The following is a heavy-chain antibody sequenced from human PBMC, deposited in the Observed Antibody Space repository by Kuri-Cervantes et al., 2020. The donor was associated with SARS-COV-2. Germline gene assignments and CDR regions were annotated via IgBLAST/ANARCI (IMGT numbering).Heavy chain of an antibody. J-gene: IGHJ6*02. Sequence: SVKVSCKASGGTFSSYAISWVRQAPGQGLEWMGGTIPIFGTANYAQKFQGRVTITADESTSTAYMELSSLRSEDTAVYYCARPLHCTNGVCSYYYYYGIDVWGQGTTVTVSS. CDR2: TIPIFGTA. CDR1: GGTFSSYA. V-gene: IGHV1-69*13. D-gene: IGHD2-8*01. CDR3: ARPLHCTNGVCSYYYYYGIDV.